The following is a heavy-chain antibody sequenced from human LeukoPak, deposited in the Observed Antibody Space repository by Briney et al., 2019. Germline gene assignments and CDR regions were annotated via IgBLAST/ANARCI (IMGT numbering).Heavy chain of an antibody. D-gene: IGHD3-10*01. J-gene: IGHJ4*02. CDR2: INPNGGGT. Sequence: ASVKVSCKASGYTFTGYYIHWVRQAPGQGLEWMGWINPNGGGTNYAQKFQGRVTLTRDTSLSTAYMELSGLRSDDTAVYYCARAAVNYFASGGYWGQGTLVTVSS. V-gene: IGHV1-2*02. CDR1: GYTFTGYY. CDR3: ARAAVNYFASGGY.